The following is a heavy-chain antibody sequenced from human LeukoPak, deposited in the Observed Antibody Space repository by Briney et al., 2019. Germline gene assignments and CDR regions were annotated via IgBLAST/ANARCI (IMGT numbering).Heavy chain of an antibody. CDR3: AREVVGYRYYYYYGMDV. CDR1: GGSFSGYY. V-gene: IGHV4-34*01. CDR2: INHSGST. J-gene: IGHJ6*02. D-gene: IGHD1-26*01. Sequence: SETLSLTCAVYGGSFSGYYWSWIRQPPGKGLEWIGEINHSGSTNYNPSLKSRVTISVDTPKNQFSLKLSSVTAADTAVYYCAREVVGYRYYYYYGMDVWGQGTTVTVSS.